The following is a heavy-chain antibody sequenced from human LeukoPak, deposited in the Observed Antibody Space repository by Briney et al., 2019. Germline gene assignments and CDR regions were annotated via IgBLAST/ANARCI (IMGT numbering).Heavy chain of an antibody. J-gene: IGHJ4*02. CDR2: ISSSSSTI. CDR1: GFTFSSYS. CDR3: ASHSSSGWYYFDY. Sequence: PGGSLRLSCAASGFTFSSYSMNWVRQAPGKGLEWVSYISSSSSTIYYADSVKGRFTISRDNAKNSLYLQMNSLRDEDTAVYYCASHSSSGWYYFDYWGQGTLVTVSS. D-gene: IGHD6-19*01. V-gene: IGHV3-48*02.